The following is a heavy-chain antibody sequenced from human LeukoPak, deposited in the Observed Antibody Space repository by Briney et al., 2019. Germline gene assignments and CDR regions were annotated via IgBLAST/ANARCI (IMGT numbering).Heavy chain of an antibody. CDR3: AKGGEIAARWSPIQH. D-gene: IGHD6-6*01. J-gene: IGHJ1*01. CDR2: ISGCGGRT. Sequence: PGGSLRLSCAASGFTFSSYAMSWVRQAPGKGLEWVSAISGCGGRTYYADSVKGRFTISRDNPKDTLYLQMNSLRAEDTAVYYCAKGGEIAARWSPIQHWGQGTLVTVSS. CDR1: GFTFSSYA. V-gene: IGHV3-23*01.